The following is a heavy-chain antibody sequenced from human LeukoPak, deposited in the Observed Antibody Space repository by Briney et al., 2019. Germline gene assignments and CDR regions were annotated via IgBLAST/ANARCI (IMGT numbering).Heavy chain of an antibody. CDR3: ARALNPLPGTYYFDY. CDR1: GASINRHY. Sequence: SDTLSLTCTVSGASINRHYWSWIRQPAGKGLDWIGPTYLSGSTNYNASLQSRVTMSVDTSKNQSSLKLTSVTAADTAVYYCARALNPLPGTYYFDYWGQGTLVTVSS. J-gene: IGHJ4*02. CDR2: TYLSGST. D-gene: IGHD2-15*01. V-gene: IGHV4-4*07.